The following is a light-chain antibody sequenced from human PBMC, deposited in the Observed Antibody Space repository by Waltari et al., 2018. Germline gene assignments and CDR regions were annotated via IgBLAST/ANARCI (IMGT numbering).Light chain of an antibody. CDR3: QKSNSFPPP. V-gene: IGKV1-12*01. Sequence: DIQMTQSPSSVSASVGDRVHITCRASQGISTWLAWYQQKPGNAPKLLSYSASTLQTGVSSRFSGCRSGTDFSLTIDSLQPEDFATFYCQKSNSFPPPFGQGTKVEIK. J-gene: IGKJ1*01. CDR1: QGISTW. CDR2: SAS.